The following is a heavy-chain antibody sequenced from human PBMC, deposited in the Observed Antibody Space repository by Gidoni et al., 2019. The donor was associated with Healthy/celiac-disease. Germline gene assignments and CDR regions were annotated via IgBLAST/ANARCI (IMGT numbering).Heavy chain of an antibody. J-gene: IGHJ3*02. V-gene: IGHV3-48*01. CDR2: ISSSSSTI. D-gene: IGHD3-9*01. Sequence: EVQLVESGGGLVQPGGSLRRSCAASGFTFSSYSMNWVRQAPGKGLEWVSYISSSSSTIYYADSVKGRFTISRDNAKNSLYLQMNSLRAEDTAVYYCARVRYYDILTGYPTLDAFDIWGQGTMVTVSS. CDR1: GFTFSSYS. CDR3: ARVRYYDILTGYPTLDAFDI.